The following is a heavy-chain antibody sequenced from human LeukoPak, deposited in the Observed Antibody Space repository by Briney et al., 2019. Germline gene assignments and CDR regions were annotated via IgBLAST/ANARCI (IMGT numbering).Heavy chain of an antibody. J-gene: IGHJ4*02. D-gene: IGHD1-26*01. CDR3: ARGGSRWSVGSVTFDY. Sequence: SETLSLTCTVSGVSVSSGSYYWSWIRRPPGKGLEWIGYIYYSGSTNYNPSLKSRVTISVDTSKNQFSLKLSSVTAADTAVYYCARGGSRWSVGSVTFDYWGQGTLVTVSS. CDR2: IYYSGST. CDR1: GVSVSSGSYY. V-gene: IGHV4-61*01.